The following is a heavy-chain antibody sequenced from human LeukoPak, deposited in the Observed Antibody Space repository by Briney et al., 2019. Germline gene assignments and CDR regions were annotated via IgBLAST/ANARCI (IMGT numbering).Heavy chain of an antibody. CDR3: AGLVGRYSSGLYYYYFDY. J-gene: IGHJ4*02. CDR1: GGSISSGGYY. Sequence: SQTLSLTCTVSGGSISSGGYYWSWVRQPPGKGLEWIGEMYLSGTTHSNPSVKSRVTISIDKSKNQFFLNLSSVTAADTAVYYCAGLVGRYSSGLYYYYFDYWCQGTLVTVSS. V-gene: IGHV4-30-2*01. D-gene: IGHD3-22*01. CDR2: MYLSGTT.